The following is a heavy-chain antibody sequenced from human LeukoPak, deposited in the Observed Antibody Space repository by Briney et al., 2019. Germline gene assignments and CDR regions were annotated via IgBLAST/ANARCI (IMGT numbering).Heavy chain of an antibody. Sequence: SETLSLTCTVSGGSISSGDYYWSWIRQPPGKGLEWIGYIYYSGSTYYNPSLKSRVTISVDTSKNQFSLKLSSATAADTAVYYCARLQHQVSYYFDHWGQGTLVTVSS. V-gene: IGHV4-30-4*01. D-gene: IGHD4-11*01. J-gene: IGHJ4*02. CDR1: GGSISSGDYY. CDR3: ARLQHQVSYYFDH. CDR2: IYYSGST.